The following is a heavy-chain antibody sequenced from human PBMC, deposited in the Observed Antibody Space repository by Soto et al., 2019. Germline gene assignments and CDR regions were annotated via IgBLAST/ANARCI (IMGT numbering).Heavy chain of an antibody. D-gene: IGHD2-15*01. V-gene: IGHV2-5*02. CDR2: IYWDDDK. CDR3: AHRCRYCSGGSNNWFDP. CDR1: GFSLSTSGVG. Sequence: QITLKESGPTLVKPTQTLTLTCTFSGFSLSTSGVGVGWIRQPPGKALEWLALIYWDDDKRYSPSLKSRLTIXKXTSKNQVVLTMTNMDPVDTATYYCAHRCRYCSGGSNNWFDPWGQGTXXXXXS. J-gene: IGHJ5*02.